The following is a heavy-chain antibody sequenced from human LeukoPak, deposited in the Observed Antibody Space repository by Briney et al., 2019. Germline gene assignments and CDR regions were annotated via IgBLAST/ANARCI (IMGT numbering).Heavy chain of an antibody. CDR2: IYRGGDT. D-gene: IGHD1-26*01. CDR3: ASHAASGSYFFDS. V-gene: IGHV3-53*01. CDR1: GFTVTDTY. J-gene: IGHJ4*02. Sequence: PGGSLRLSCAASGFTVTDTYVSWVRQAPGKGLRWVSVIYRGGDTHYVDSVMGRFTISRDSSKNMVYLQLNSLRAEDTAVYYCASHAASGSYFFDSWGQGTLVTVSS.